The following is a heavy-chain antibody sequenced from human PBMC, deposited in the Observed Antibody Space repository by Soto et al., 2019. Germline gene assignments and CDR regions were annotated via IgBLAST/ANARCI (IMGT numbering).Heavy chain of an antibody. V-gene: IGHV1-46*01. Sequence: ASVKVSCKASGYTFTSYGISWVRQAPGQGLEWMAMINPSGGRTKYAQIFQGRVTLTRDTSTGTVDMELSSLTSEDTAIYYCARGPSCGGDCYLFDYWGQGTQVTVS. CDR1: GYTFTSYG. CDR3: ARGPSCGGDCYLFDY. CDR2: INPSGGRT. D-gene: IGHD2-21*02. J-gene: IGHJ4*02.